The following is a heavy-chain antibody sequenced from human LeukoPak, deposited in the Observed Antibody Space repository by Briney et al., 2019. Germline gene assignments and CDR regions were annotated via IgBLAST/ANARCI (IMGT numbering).Heavy chain of an antibody. J-gene: IGHJ4*02. V-gene: IGHV3-15*01. CDR3: TTVPGRGSGTLRRYFDY. Sequence: GGSLRLSCAPSVFTFSDARMSWVRQAPGKALEWVIRFKSVPDRMTTDYAAPLKDRFTISRDDSQNPLYQQMKSLETEDTAGYHCTTVPGRGSGTLRRYFDYWGQGILVTVSS. D-gene: IGHD3-10*01. CDR2: FKSVPDRMTT. CDR1: VFTFSDAR.